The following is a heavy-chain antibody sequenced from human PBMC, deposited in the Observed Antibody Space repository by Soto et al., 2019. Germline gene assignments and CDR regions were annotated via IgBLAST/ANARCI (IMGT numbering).Heavy chain of an antibody. D-gene: IGHD2-2*01. CDR1: GGTFSSYA. V-gene: IGHV1-69*13. J-gene: IGHJ5*02. CDR2: IIPIFGTA. Sequence: SVKVSCKASGGTFSSYAISWVRQAPGQGLEWMGGIIPIFGTANYAQKFQGRVTITADESTSTAYMELSSLRSEDTAVYYCARALCSSTSCSMELGFDPWGQGTLITVSP. CDR3: ARALCSSTSCSMELGFDP.